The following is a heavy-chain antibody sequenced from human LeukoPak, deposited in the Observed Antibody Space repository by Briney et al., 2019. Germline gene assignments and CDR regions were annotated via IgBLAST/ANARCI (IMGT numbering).Heavy chain of an antibody. CDR3: ARGYDSSGYYLQVSLTRNYYYGMDV. D-gene: IGHD3-22*01. CDR2: INSDGSST. Sequence: GGSLRLSCAASGFTFSSCWMHWVRQAPGKGLVWVSRINSDGSSTSYADSVKGRFTISRDNAKNTLYLQMNSLRAEDTAVYYCARGYDSSGYYLQVSLTRNYYYGMDVWGQGTTVTVSS. CDR1: GFTFSSCW. V-gene: IGHV3-74*01. J-gene: IGHJ6*02.